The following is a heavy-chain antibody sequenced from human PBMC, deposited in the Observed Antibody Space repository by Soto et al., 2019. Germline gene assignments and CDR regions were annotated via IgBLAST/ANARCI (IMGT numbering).Heavy chain of an antibody. J-gene: IGHJ2*01. Sequence: QVQLVQSGAEVKKPGSSVTVSCKASGGTFSSYTISWVRQAPGQGLEWMGGIIPIFGTANYAQKFQSRVTITADESKSTAYMELSSLRFEDTAVYYCARGNHRWLQLWYFDLWGRGTLVTVSS. CDR2: IIPIFGTA. CDR3: ARGNHRWLQLWYFDL. D-gene: IGHD5-12*01. V-gene: IGHV1-69*12. CDR1: GGTFSSYT.